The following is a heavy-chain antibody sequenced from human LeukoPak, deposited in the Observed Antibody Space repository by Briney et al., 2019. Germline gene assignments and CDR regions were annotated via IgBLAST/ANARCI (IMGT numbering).Heavy chain of an antibody. CDR1: GYTFTSYG. J-gene: IGHJ4*02. Sequence: ASVKVSCKASGYTFTSYGISWVRQAPGQGLEWMGWINPNSGGTNYAQKFQGRVTMTRDTSISTAYMELSRLRSDDTAVYYCARDLMDYGSGDYWGQGTLVTVSS. D-gene: IGHD3-10*01. CDR3: ARDLMDYGSGDY. V-gene: IGHV1-2*02. CDR2: INPNSGGT.